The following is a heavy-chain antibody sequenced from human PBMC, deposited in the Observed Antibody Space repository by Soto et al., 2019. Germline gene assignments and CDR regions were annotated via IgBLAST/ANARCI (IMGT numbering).Heavy chain of an antibody. CDR3: ARSPPYDSSGYYFYYYGMDV. D-gene: IGHD3-22*01. CDR2: IYSGGST. J-gene: IGHJ6*02. CDR1: GFTVSSNY. V-gene: IGHV3-66*01. Sequence: EVQLVESGGGLVQPGGSLRLSCAASGFTVSSNYMSWVRQAPGKGLEWVSVIYSGGSTYYADSVKGRFTISRDNSKNTLYIKMNSLRAEDTAVYYCARSPPYDSSGYYFYYYGMDVWGQGTTVTVSS.